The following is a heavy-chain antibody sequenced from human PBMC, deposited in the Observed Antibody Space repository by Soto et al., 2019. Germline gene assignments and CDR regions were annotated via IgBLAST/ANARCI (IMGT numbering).Heavy chain of an antibody. CDR1: GGSVSNFY. V-gene: IGHV4-4*07. CDR3: ARSSHKESWFDP. CDR2: IYSSGST. J-gene: IGHJ5*02. Sequence: PSETLSLTCTVPGGSVSNFYWNWIRQSAGKGLEWIGRIYSSGSTDYNPSLRSRVTMSVDTSKNQFSLKLNSVTAADTAVYYCARSSHKESWFDPWGQGTLVTVSS. D-gene: IGHD6-13*01.